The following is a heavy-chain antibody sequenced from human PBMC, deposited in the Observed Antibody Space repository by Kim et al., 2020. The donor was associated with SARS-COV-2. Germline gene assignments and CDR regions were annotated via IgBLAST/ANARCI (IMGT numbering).Heavy chain of an antibody. CDR1: GFTFSSYS. J-gene: IGHJ6*02. CDR2: ISSSSSYI. V-gene: IGHV3-21*01. CDR3: ALIAAAGATGYYGMDV. D-gene: IGHD6-13*01. Sequence: GGSLRLSCAASGFTFSSYSMNWVRQAPGKGLEWVSSISSSSSYIYYADSVKGRFTISRDNAKNSLYLQMNSLRAEDTAVYYCALIAAAGATGYYGMDVWGQGTTVTVSS.